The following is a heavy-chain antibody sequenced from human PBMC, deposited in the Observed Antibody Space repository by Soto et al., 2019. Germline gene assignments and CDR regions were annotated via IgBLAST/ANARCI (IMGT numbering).Heavy chain of an antibody. J-gene: IGHJ4*02. CDR3: ARKTDSGGNGGF. Sequence: EVRLVATGGDLIQPGGSLRLSCAVSGFTVSNNYMYWVRQPPGKGLEWVSLIYSHGDTRYADSVRGRFTVSRDNSKNTLYLQMNSLRSEDTAVYYCARKTDSGGNGGFWGQGTLVTVSS. D-gene: IGHD2-15*01. CDR1: GFTVSNNY. V-gene: IGHV3-53*05. CDR2: IYSHGDT.